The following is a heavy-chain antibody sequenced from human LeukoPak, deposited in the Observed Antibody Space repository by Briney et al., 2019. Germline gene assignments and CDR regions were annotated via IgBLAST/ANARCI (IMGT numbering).Heavy chain of an antibody. CDR1: GSTFSDHY. CDR2: IKNKANSYIT. J-gene: IGHJ6*02. V-gene: IGHV3-72*01. CDR3: ARFRGFYYGLDL. Sequence: GGSLRLSCAASGSTFSDHYMDWVRQAPGKGLEWVGHIKNKANSYITEYAASVKGRFTISRDDSKNSLFLQMNSLKTDDTAVHYCARFRGFYYGLDLWGQGTTVIVSS. D-gene: IGHD3-10*01.